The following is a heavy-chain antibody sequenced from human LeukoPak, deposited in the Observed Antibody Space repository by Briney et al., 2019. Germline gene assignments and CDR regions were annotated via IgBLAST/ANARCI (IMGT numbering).Heavy chain of an antibody. CDR2: INHSGST. Sequence: PSETLSLTCAVYGGSFSGYCWSWIRQPPGKGLEWIGEINHSGSTNYNPSLKSRVTISADTSKNQFSLKLSSVTAADTAVYYCARVQYYYDSSGYYGLYNWFDPWGQGTLVTVSS. CDR3: ARVQYYYDSSGYYGLYNWFDP. V-gene: IGHV4-34*01. CDR1: GGSFSGYC. D-gene: IGHD3-22*01. J-gene: IGHJ5*02.